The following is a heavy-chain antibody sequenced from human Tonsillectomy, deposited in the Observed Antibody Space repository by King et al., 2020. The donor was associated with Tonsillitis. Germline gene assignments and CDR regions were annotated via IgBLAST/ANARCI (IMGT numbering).Heavy chain of an antibody. D-gene: IGHD6-6*01. CDR1: GFSLSTSGVG. V-gene: IGHV2-5*02. J-gene: IGHJ5*02. CDR3: AHRLYSSSSHWFDP. CDR2: IFLDDDK. Sequence: TLKESGPTLVKPTQTLTLTCTFSGFSLSTSGVGVGWILQPPGKALEWLALIFLDDDKRYSPSLKSRIIITKDTSKNQVVLTMTNMDPVDTATYYCAHRLYSSSSHWFDPWGQGTLVTVSS.